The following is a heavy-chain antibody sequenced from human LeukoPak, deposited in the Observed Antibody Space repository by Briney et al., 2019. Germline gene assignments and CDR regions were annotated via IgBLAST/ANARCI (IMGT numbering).Heavy chain of an antibody. V-gene: IGHV3-23*01. CDR1: GFTFSSYA. J-gene: IGHJ6*03. CDR3: AKGLMGRGVDYYYMDV. CDR2: ISGSGGST. Sequence: GGSLRLSCAASGFTFSSYAMSWVRQAPGKGLEWVSAISGSGGSTYYADSVKGRFTISRDNSKNTLYLQMNSLRAEDTAVYYCAKGLMGRGVDYYYMDVWGKGTTVTVSS. D-gene: IGHD3-10*01.